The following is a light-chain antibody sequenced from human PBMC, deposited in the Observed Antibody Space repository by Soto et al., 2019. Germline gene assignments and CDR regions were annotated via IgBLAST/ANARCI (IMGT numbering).Light chain of an antibody. Sequence: DIQLTQSPSFLSASVGDRVTITCRASQGISSYLAWYQQRPGRAPNLLIYAASTLQSGVPSRFGGSGSGTEFTLTISSLQPEDFATYYCQQLNRYPLTFGGGTKVVI. CDR3: QQLNRYPLT. CDR2: AAS. V-gene: IGKV1-9*01. CDR1: QGISSY. J-gene: IGKJ4*01.